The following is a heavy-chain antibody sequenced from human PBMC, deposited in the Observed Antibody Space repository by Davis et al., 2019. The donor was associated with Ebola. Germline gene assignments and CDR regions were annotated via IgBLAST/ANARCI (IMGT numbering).Heavy chain of an antibody. CDR1: EYSFTSYD. J-gene: IGHJ5*02. Sequence: APSVKVSCKASEYSFTSYDINWVRQATGQGLEWMGWMNPNSGNTYYAQKFQGRVTMTRNTSTNTAYMELSGLTSEDTAVYYCARGRKVAKMGSWFDPWGQGTLVTVSS. CDR3: ARGRKVAKMGSWFDP. CDR2: MNPNSGNT. V-gene: IGHV1-8*01. D-gene: IGHD5-12*01.